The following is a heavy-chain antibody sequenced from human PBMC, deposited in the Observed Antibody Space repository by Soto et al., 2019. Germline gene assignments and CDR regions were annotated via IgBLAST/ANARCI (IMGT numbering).Heavy chain of an antibody. CDR1: GFTFSSYA. CDR3: ARATVAYWGGDCSSAPWCSY. J-gene: IGHJ4*02. V-gene: IGHV3-30-3*01. Sequence: QVQLVESGGGVVQPGRSLRLSCAASGFTFSSYAMHWVRQAPGKGLEWVAVISYDGSNKYYADSVKGRFTISRDNSKNTLYLQMNSLRAEHTDVYYCARATVAYWGGDCSSAPWCSYWGQGTLVTVSS. D-gene: IGHD2-21*02. CDR2: ISYDGSNK.